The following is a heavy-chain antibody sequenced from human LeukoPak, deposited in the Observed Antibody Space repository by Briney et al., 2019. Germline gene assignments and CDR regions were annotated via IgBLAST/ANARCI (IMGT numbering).Heavy chain of an antibody. V-gene: IGHV7-4-1*02. CDR1: GYTFTTYY. CDR2: INTNTGNP. D-gene: IGHD3-9*01. CDR3: ARDPSRYFDWLPLYYFDY. Sequence: ASVKVSCKASGYTFTTYYIHWVRQAPGQGLEWMGWINTNTGNPTYAQGFTGRFVFSLDTSVSTAYLQISSLKAEDTAVYYCARDPSRYFDWLPLYYFDYWGQGTLVTVSS. J-gene: IGHJ4*02.